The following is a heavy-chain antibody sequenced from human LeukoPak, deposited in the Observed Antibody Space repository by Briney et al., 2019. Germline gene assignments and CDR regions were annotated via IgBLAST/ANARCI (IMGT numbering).Heavy chain of an antibody. Sequence: GRSLRLSCAAAGFTFSRYAMHWVRHAPGKGLEWMAVISYDGNQNYYADSVKGRFTISRDSSKSTLYLQVNSLRVDYTAVYYCARDESLDYWGQGTLVTVSS. J-gene: IGHJ4*02. CDR2: ISYDGNQN. D-gene: IGHD5/OR15-5a*01. CDR3: ARDESLDY. CDR1: GFTFSRYA. V-gene: IGHV3-30*01.